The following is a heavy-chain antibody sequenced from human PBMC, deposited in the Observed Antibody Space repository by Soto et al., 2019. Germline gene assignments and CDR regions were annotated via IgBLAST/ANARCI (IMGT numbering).Heavy chain of an antibody. D-gene: IGHD1-1*01. CDR1: GNNVSTNSAG. CDR2: TYYRSKWNT. V-gene: IGHV6-1*01. J-gene: IGHJ4*02. Sequence: LSLTCVISGNNVSTNSAGWNWIRQSPSRGLEWLGRTYYRSKWNTDYAASVKGRITVNPDTSKNQFSLQLNSVTPEDAGVYYCVRNSWNAPPAFDFWGQGIQVTVSS. CDR3: VRNSWNAPPAFDF.